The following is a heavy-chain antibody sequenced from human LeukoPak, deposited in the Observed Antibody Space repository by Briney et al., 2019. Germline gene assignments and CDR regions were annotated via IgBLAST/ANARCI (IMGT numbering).Heavy chain of an antibody. CDR2: INHSGST. V-gene: IGHV4-34*01. J-gene: IGHJ5*02. CDR1: GGSFSGYY. D-gene: IGHD3-3*01. CDR3: ARGTKTPIYYDFWSGPLNWFDP. Sequence: PSETLSVTCAVYGGSFSGYYWSWIRQPPGKGLEWIGEINHSGSTNYNPSLKSRVTISVDTSKNQFSLKLSSVTAADTAVYYCARGTKTPIYYDFWSGPLNWFDPWGQGTLVTVSS.